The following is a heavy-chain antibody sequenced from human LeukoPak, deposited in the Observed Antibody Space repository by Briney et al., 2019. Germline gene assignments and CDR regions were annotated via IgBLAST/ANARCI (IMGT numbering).Heavy chain of an antibody. CDR1: GFTFNTYP. CDR3: AKARQQLVFDY. D-gene: IGHD6-13*01. J-gene: IGHJ4*02. V-gene: IGHV3-23*01. Sequence: PGGSLRLSCAASGFTFNTYPMSWVRQAPGKGLEWVSTISDSGGNTYYADSVKGRFTISRDNSKNTLYLQMNSLRAEDTAVYYCAKARQQLVFDYWGQGTLVTVSS. CDR2: ISDSGGNT.